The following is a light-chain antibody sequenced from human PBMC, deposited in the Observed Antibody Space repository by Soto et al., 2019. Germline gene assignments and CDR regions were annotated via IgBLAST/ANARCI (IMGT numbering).Light chain of an antibody. Sequence: EIVWAQSQATLSFSPGEISTLSCRASQSVSSYLAWYQQKPGQAPRLLIYDASNRATGIPARFSGSGSGTDFTLTISSLEPEDFAVYYCQQRSNWPPLTCGGGTKVDIK. J-gene: IGKJ4*01. V-gene: IGKV3-11*01. CDR1: QSVSSY. CDR3: QQRSNWPPLT. CDR2: DAS.